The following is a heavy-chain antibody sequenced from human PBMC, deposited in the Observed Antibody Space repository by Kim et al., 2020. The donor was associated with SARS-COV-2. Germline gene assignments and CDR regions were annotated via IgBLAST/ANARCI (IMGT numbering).Heavy chain of an antibody. Sequence: SVKVSCKASGGTFSSYAISWVRQAPGQGLEWMGGIIPIFGTANYAQKFQGRVTITADESTSTAYMELSSLRSEDTAVYYCARDREIRPLHHVLMVYALDYWGQGTLVTVSS. CDR1: GGTFSSYA. D-gene: IGHD2-8*01. V-gene: IGHV1-69*13. J-gene: IGHJ4*02. CDR2: IIPIFGTA. CDR3: ARDREIRPLHHVLMVYALDY.